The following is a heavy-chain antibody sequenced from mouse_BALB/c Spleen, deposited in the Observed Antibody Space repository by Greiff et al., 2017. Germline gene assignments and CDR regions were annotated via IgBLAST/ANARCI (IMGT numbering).Heavy chain of an antibody. CDR2: IYPGSGST. V-gene: IGHV1-55*01. CDR1: GYNFTSYW. Sequence: QVHVKQSGAELVKPGTSVKLSCKASGYNFTSYWINWVKLRPGQGLEWIGDIYPGSGSTNYNEKFKSKATLTVDTSSSTAYMQLSSLASEDSALYYCARGDYWGQGTTLTVSS. J-gene: IGHJ2*01. CDR3: ARGDY.